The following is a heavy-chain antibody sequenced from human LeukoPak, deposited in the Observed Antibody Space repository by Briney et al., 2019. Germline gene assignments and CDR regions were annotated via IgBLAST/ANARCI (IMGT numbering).Heavy chain of an antibody. CDR3: ARGGSFHYNWFDP. D-gene: IGHD3-10*01. Sequence: SETLSLTCTVSGASISSCYWSWIRQPPGKGLEWISYNYFYSGSTNYNPSLKSRLTISVDTSKNQFSLKLNSVTAADTAVYYCARGGSFHYNWFDPWGQGTLVTVSS. CDR1: GASISSCY. V-gene: IGHV4-59*01. J-gene: IGHJ5*02. CDR2: NYFYSGST.